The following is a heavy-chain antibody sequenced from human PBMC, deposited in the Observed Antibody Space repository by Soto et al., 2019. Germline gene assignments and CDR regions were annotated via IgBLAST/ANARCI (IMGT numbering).Heavy chain of an antibody. J-gene: IGHJ6*02. Sequence: SGGSLRLSCAASGFTFSSYEMNWVRQAPGKGLEWVSYISSSGSTIYYADSVKGRFTISRDNAKNSLYLQMNSLRAEDTAVYYCARGGWYVVGYYYYGMDVWGQGTTVTVSS. CDR1: GFTFSSYE. V-gene: IGHV3-48*03. CDR3: ARGGWYVVGYYYYGMDV. D-gene: IGHD6-19*01. CDR2: ISSSGSTI.